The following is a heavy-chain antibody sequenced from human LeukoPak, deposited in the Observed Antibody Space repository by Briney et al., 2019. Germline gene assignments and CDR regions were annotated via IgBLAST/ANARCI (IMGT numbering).Heavy chain of an antibody. Sequence: SETLSLTCTVSGGSISSHYWSWIRQPPGKGLEWIGYIYYSGSTNYNPSLKSRVTISVDTSKNQFSLKLSSVTAAGTAVYYCARDRFYFDYWGQGTLVTVSS. CDR2: IYYSGST. V-gene: IGHV4-59*11. J-gene: IGHJ4*02. CDR1: GGSISSHY. CDR3: ARDRFYFDY. D-gene: IGHD3-16*01.